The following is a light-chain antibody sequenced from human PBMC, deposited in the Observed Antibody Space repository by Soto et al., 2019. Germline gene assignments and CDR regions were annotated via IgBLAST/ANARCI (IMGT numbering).Light chain of an antibody. CDR2: SNN. J-gene: IGLJ3*02. CDR1: SSNIGSNT. CDR3: AAWDDSLNGRGV. V-gene: IGLV1-44*01. Sequence: VLTQPPSASGTPGQRVTISCSGSSSNIGSNTVNWYQQLPGTAPKLLIYSNNQRPSGVPDRFSGSRSGTSASLAISGLQSEDEGDYYCAAWDDSLNGRGVFGGGTKLTVL.